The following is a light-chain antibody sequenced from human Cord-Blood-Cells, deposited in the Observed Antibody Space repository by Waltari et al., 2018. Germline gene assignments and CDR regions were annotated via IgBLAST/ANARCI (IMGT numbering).Light chain of an antibody. CDR1: QSVSSH. CDR3: PQSMNWLYT. Sequence: EIVFTQTPATLSLSPGERAPLSCRASQSVSSHLAWYQQKPGQAPRLLIYDASNRATPMPTGFSGSGSGTAFTLTISSLEPNDFEVYYGPQSMNWLYTYPQGPEPEI. V-gene: IGKV3-11*01. J-gene: IGKJ2*01. CDR2: DAS.